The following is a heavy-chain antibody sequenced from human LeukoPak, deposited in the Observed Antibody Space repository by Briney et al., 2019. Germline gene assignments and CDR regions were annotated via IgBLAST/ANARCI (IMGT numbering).Heavy chain of an antibody. CDR2: IYYSGST. J-gene: IGHJ6*03. V-gene: IGHV4-31*03. D-gene: IGHD3-22*01. CDR1: GGSISSGGYY. CDR3: ARTAINYYDSRYYYYYYMDV. Sequence: PSETLSLTCTVSGGSISSGGYYWSWIRQHPGKGLEWIGYIYYSGSTYYNPSLKSRVTISVDTSKNQFSLKLSSVTAADTAVYYCARTAINYYDSRYYYYYYMDVWGKGTTVTVSS.